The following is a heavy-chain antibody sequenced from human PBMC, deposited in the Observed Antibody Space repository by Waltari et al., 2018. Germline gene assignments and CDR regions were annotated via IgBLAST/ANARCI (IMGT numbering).Heavy chain of an antibody. CDR3: AREGQWSQSFFDY. CDR2: IYGGGST. D-gene: IGHD6-19*01. J-gene: IGHJ4*02. V-gene: IGHV3-53*01. Sequence: EVQLVESGGGLIQPGGSLRLSGAAPGFTVSSNYMSGVREAPGKGRQWVSVIYGGGSTYYAASVKGRFTISRDNSKNTLYLHMNSQSAEHTAVYYCAREGQWSQSFFDYWGQGTLVTVSS. CDR1: GFTVSSNY.